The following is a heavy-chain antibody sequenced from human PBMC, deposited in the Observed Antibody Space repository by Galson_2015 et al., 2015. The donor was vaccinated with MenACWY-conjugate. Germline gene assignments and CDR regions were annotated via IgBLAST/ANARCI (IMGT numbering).Heavy chain of an antibody. Sequence: LSLTCTVSGGSINRYYWSWIPQPPGKGLEWIGYMYYSGSANYNPSLKSRVTISVDTSKNQFSLTMTSVTAADTAVYYCARGVNLASMAGYWGQGTLVTVSS. CDR3: ARGVNLASMAGY. CDR1: GGSINRYY. V-gene: IGHV4-59*01. D-gene: IGHD3-3*02. J-gene: IGHJ4*02. CDR2: MYYSGSA.